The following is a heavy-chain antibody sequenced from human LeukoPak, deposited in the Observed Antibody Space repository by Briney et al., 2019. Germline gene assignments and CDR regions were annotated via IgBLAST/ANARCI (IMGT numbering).Heavy chain of an antibody. CDR3: ARPTAVAFDAFDI. V-gene: IGHV4-39*01. CDR2: IYYSGST. CDR1: GGSISSSSYY. J-gene: IGHJ3*02. D-gene: IGHD6-19*01. Sequence: SETLSLTCTVSGGSISSSSYYWGWIRQPPGKGLEWIGSIYYSGSTYYNPSLKSRVTISVDTSKNQFSLKPSSVTAADTAVYYCARPTAVAFDAFDIWGQGTMVTVSS.